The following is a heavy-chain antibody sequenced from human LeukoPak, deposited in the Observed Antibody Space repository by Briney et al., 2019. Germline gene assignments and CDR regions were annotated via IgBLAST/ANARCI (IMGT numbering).Heavy chain of an antibody. D-gene: IGHD6-13*01. CDR1: AFTFSSYA. CDR3: AKAGGEYSNRWYLYFDY. V-gene: IGHV3-23*01. Sequence: GSPELFCAASAFTFSSYAMTWVRQAPGKGLDWVSTIGGSGDSTSYADSVKGRFTISRDSSKNTLFLQMNSLRAEDTAVYYCAKAGGEYSNRWYLYFDYWGQGRMVTVSS. J-gene: IGHJ4*02. CDR2: IGGSGDST.